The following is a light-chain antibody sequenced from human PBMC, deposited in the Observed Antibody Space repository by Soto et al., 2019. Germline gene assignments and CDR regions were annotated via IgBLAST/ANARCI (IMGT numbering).Light chain of an antibody. V-gene: IGKV3D-15*01. CDR1: QSINSN. CDR2: GAS. J-gene: IGKJ4*01. CDR3: QPYNNWPLT. Sequence: EIVMTQSPATLSVSPGERATLSCRASQSINSNLGWYQQKPGQAPRLLIYGASTRAAGIPARFSGSGSGTEFTLTISSLQSEDFAVYYCQPYNNWPLTFGGGTKVDIK.